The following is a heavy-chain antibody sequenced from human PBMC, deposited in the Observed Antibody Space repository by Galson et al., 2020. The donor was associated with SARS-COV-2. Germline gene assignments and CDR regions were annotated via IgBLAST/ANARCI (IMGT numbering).Heavy chain of an antibody. CDR1: GYTLTALS. CDR3: ATSTAVAANYWFDR. D-gene: IGHD6-19*01. Sequence: ASVKVSCKVSGYTLTALSMHWVRQPPGKGLEWMGGFDPEDGETIYAHKFRGRVTMTEDTSTDTAYMELSSLRSEDTAVYYCATSTAVAANYWFDRWGQGTLVTVSA. J-gene: IGHJ5*02. V-gene: IGHV1-24*01. CDR2: FDPEDGET.